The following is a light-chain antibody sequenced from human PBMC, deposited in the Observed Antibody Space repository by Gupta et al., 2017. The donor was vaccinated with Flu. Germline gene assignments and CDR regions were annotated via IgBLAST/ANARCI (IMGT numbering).Light chain of an antibody. J-gene: IGLJ3*02. V-gene: IGLV3-10*01. CDR2: EDS. CDR1: ALPKRY. CDR3: YSTDSSGNHRV. Sequence: SSELTQPPSVSVSPGQTARITCSGDALPKRYAYWYQQKSGQAPVLVIYEDSKRPSGIPERFSGSSSGTMATVTISGAQVEDEADYYCYSTDSSGNHRVFGGGTKLTVL.